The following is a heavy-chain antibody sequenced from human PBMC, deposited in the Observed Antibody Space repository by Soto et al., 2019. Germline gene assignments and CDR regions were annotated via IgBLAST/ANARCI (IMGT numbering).Heavy chain of an antibody. CDR3: TTDHNVYNREYYYYYYMDV. D-gene: IGHD1-1*01. V-gene: IGHV3-15*01. CDR1: GFTFSNAW. CDR2: IKSKTDGGTT. J-gene: IGHJ6*03. Sequence: GESLKISCAASGFTFSNAWMSWVRQAPGKGLEWVGRIKSKTDGGTTDYAAPVKGRFTISRDDSKTTLYLQMNSLKTEDTAVYYCTTDHNVYNREYYYYYYMDVWGKGTTVTVSS.